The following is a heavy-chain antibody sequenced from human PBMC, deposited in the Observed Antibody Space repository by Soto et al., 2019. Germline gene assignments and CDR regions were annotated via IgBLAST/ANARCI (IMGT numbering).Heavy chain of an antibody. CDR3: ARGGCSSCLFAY. V-gene: IGHV4-59*01. J-gene: IGHJ4*02. Sequence: PSETLSLTCTVSGGSISSNYWSWIRQPPGKGLEWIGYISHSGSTDYNPSLKSRVTISVDTSKNQFSLKLNSVTAADTAVYFCARGGCSSCLFAYWGQGALVTV. CDR2: ISHSGST. D-gene: IGHD6-13*01. CDR1: GGSISSNY.